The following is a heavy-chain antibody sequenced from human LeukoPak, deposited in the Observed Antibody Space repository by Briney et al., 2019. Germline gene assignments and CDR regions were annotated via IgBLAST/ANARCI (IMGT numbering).Heavy chain of an antibody. CDR2: IRSKAYGGTT. J-gene: IGHJ5*02. D-gene: IGHD3-10*01. CDR3: TRGRLYGSGSLENWFDP. CDR1: GFTFGDYA. V-gene: IGHV3-49*04. Sequence: GGSLRLSCTASGFTFGDYAMSWVRQAPGKGLEWVGFIRSKAYGGTTEYAASVKGRFTISRDDSKSIAYLQMNSLKTEDTAVYYCTRGRLYGSGSLENWFDPWGQGTLVTVSS.